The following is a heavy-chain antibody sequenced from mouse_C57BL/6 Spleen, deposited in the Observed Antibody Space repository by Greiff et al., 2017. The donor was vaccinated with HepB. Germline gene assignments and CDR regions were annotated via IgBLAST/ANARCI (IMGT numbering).Heavy chain of an antibody. D-gene: IGHD1-3*01. CDR2: IYPGSGNT. Sequence: VKLMESGPELVKPGASVKISCKASGYSFTSYYIHWVKQRPGQGLEWIGWIYPGSGNTKYNEKFKGKATLTADTSSSTAYMQLSSLTSEDSAVYYCASNSWFAYWGQGTLVTVSA. J-gene: IGHJ3*01. CDR3: ASNSWFAY. V-gene: IGHV1-66*01. CDR1: GYSFTSYY.